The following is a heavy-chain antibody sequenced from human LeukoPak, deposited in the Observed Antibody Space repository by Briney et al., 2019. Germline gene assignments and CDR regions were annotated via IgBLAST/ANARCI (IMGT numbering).Heavy chain of an antibody. D-gene: IGHD4-17*01. Sequence: GGSLRLSCVASGFAFSTYWMHWVRQAPGKGLLWASRLSGDGSSTRFADSLKGRFTISRDNAKNTLYLQMNSLRAEDTAVYFCARASTTVPNLLDNWGQGTLVTVSS. CDR1: GFAFSTYW. J-gene: IGHJ4*02. CDR2: LSGDGSST. V-gene: IGHV3-74*01. CDR3: ARASTTVPNLLDN.